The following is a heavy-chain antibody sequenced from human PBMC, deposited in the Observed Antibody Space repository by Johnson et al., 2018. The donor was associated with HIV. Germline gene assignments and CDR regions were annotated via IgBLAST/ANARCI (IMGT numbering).Heavy chain of an antibody. J-gene: IGHJ3*02. CDR3: ARERISGNSGAGALDI. CDR2: INWNGGST. CDR1: GFTFEDYG. V-gene: IGHV3-20*04. Sequence: VQLVESGGGVVRPGGSLRLSCAASGFTFEDYGMNWVHQAPGKGLEWVSGINWNGGSTGYADSVQGRFTISRDNAKNSLYLQMTRLRVEDTALYYCARERISGNSGAGALDIWGQGTMVTVSS. D-gene: IGHD4-23*01.